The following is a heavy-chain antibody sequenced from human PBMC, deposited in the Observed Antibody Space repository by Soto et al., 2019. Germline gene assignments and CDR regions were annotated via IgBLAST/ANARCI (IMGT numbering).Heavy chain of an antibody. V-gene: IGHV1-46*01. J-gene: IGHJ6*02. CDR2: INPSGGST. D-gene: IGHD5-18*01. CDR1: GYTFTSYY. Sequence: ASVKVSCKASGYTFTSYYIHWVRQAPGQGLEWMGIINPSGGSTSYAQKFQGRVTMTRDTSTSTVYMELSSLRSEDTAVYYCARSAVQLWMSYYYGMDVWGQGTTVTVSS. CDR3: ARSAVQLWMSYYYGMDV.